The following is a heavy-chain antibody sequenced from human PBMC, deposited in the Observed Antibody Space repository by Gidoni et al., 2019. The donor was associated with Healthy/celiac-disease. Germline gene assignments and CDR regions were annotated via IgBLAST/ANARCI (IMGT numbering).Heavy chain of an antibody. CDR2: IYYSGST. CDR1: GGSISSSSYY. D-gene: IGHD3-10*01. V-gene: IGHV4-39*07. Sequence: QLQLQESGPGLVKPSETLSLTCTVSGGSISSSSYYWGWIRQPPGKGLEWIGSIYYSGSTYYNPSLKSRVTISVDTSKNQFSLKLSSVTAADTAVYYCARYYGSGLSGPWGQGTLVTVSS. J-gene: IGHJ5*02. CDR3: ARYYGSGLSGP.